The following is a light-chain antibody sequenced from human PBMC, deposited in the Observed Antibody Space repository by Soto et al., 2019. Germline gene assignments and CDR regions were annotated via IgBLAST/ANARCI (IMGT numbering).Light chain of an antibody. CDR3: AAWDDSLSGAT. J-gene: IGLJ2*01. CDR1: SSNVGSNT. Sequence: QAVVTQPPSASGTPGQRVTISCSGSSSNVGSNTVNWYQQLPGTAPKLLIYSNNKRPSGVPDRFSGSKSGTSASLAISGLQSDDEADYYCAAWDDSLSGATFGGGTKLTVL. V-gene: IGLV1-44*01. CDR2: SNN.